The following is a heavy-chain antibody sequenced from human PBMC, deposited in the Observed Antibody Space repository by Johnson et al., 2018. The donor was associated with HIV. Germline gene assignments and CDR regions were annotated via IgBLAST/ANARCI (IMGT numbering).Heavy chain of an antibody. V-gene: IGHV3-30*03. Sequence: QMLLVESGGGVVQPGTSLRLSCAASGFTFSSYGMHWVRQAPGKGLEWVAVISYDGSNKYYADSVKGRFTISRYNSKNTLYLQMNSLRAEDTAVYYCARSPRAAEGAFDIWGQGTMVTVSS. CDR3: ARSPRAAEGAFDI. J-gene: IGHJ3*02. D-gene: IGHD6-13*01. CDR1: GFTFSSYG. CDR2: ISYDGSNK.